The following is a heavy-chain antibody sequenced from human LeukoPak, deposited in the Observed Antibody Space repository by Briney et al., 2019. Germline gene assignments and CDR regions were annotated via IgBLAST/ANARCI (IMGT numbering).Heavy chain of an antibody. CDR3: ARDSNSGYYDSSGYYVAY. D-gene: IGHD3-22*01. CDR2: IYHSGST. CDR1: GYSIRSGYY. V-gene: IGHV4-38-2*02. Sequence: PSETLSLTCTVSGYSIRSGYYWGWIRQPPGKGLEWIGSIYHSGSTYYNPSLKSRVTISVDTSKNQFSLKLSSVTAADTAVYYCARDSNSGYYDSSGYYVAYWGQGTLVTVSS. J-gene: IGHJ4*02.